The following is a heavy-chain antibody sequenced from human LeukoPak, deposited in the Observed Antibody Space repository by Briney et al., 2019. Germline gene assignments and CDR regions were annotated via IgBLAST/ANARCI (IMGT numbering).Heavy chain of an antibody. V-gene: IGHV3-11*01. Sequence: GGSLRLSCAASGFTFNDYYMSWIRQAPGKGLEWLSYINIGGTNTHYTDSVKGRFTISRDNAKKSLYLEMNNLRAEDTAVYYCATDGAGFDTWGQGTLVTVSS. CDR2: INIGGTNT. CDR3: ATDGAGFDT. CDR1: GFTFNDYY. J-gene: IGHJ5*02.